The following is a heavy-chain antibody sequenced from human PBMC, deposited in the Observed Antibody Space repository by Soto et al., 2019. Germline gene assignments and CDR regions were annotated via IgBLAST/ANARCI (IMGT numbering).Heavy chain of an antibody. CDR1: GGTFSSYA. D-gene: IGHD3-10*01. CDR3: ARGYTMVRGVIPYYYYFGMDV. J-gene: IGHJ6*02. V-gene: IGHV1-69*13. Sequence: SSVKVSCTASGGTFSSYAISRVRQAPRQRLEWMGGITPIFGTANYAQKFQGRVTITADESTSTAYMELSSLRSEDTAVYYCARGYTMVRGVIPYYYYFGMDVWGQGTTVTVSS. CDR2: ITPIFGTA.